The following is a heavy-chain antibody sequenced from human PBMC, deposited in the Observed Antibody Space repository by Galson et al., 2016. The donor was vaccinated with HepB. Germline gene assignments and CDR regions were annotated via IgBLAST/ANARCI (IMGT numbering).Heavy chain of an antibody. Sequence: SLRLSCAASGISFSKSAMHWVRQAPGKGLEWVAVIWFDGSNENYGDSVKGRFTISRDNSKDTLYMQINSLRPEDTATYFCARQLVTDGSPFDIWGQGTLVAVSP. CDR2: IWFDGSNE. CDR3: ARQLVTDGSPFDI. CDR1: GISFSKSA. V-gene: IGHV3-33*01. D-gene: IGHD2-2*01. J-gene: IGHJ4*02.